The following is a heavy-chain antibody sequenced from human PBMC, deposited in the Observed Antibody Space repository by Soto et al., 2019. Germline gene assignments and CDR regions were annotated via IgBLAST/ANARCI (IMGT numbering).Heavy chain of an antibody. V-gene: IGHV4-59*01. D-gene: IGHD6-6*01. CDR3: ARGTGAAHFDY. J-gene: IGHJ4*02. CDR1: GGSISSYY. CDR2: IYYSGST. Sequence: KQSQTLSLTCTVSGGSISSYYWSWIRQPPGKGLEWIGYIYYSGSTNYNPSLKSRVTISVDTSKNQFSLKLSSVTAADTAVYYCARGTGAAHFDYWGQGTLVTVSS.